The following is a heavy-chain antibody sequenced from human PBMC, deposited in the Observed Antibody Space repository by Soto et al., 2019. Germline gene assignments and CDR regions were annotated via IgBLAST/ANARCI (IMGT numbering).Heavy chain of an antibody. D-gene: IGHD3-22*01. Sequence: SETLSLTCAVYGGSFSGYYWTWIRQPPGTGLEWIGEINHTGRTYYNPSLESRVSLSVDTSKNQFSLHLTSVSAADTAVYYCTRHHPHHYDSSGYFDYWGQGTLVTVSS. V-gene: IGHV4-34*01. CDR1: GGSFSGYY. CDR3: TRHHPHHYDSSGYFDY. CDR2: INHTGRT. J-gene: IGHJ4*02.